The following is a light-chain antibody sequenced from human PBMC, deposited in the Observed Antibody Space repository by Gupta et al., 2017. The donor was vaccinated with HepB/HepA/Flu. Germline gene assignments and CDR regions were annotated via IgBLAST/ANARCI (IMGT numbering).Light chain of an antibody. CDR3: SSYTSSSTLDVV. CDR2: DVS. V-gene: IGLV2-14*03. J-gene: IGLJ2*01. CDR1: SDVGGGNY. Sequence: SDVGGGNYVSWYQQHPGKACKLKIYDVSNRPSGVSNHFSGSKSGNTAPLTISGLQAEDEADYYCSSYTSSSTLDVVFGGGTKLTVL.